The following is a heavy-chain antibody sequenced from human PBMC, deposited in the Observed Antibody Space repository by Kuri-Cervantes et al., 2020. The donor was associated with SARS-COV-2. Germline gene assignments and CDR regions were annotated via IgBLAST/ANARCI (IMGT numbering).Heavy chain of an antibody. CDR3: ARGGTGIAAAGTGPLNS. V-gene: IGHV3-48*04. CDR1: GFTFSSYG. Sequence: GGSLRLSCAASGFTFSSYGMHWVRQAPGKGLEWVSYISSSGSTIYYADSVKGRFTISRDNAKNSLYLQMNSLRAEDTAVYYCARGGTGIAAAGTGPLNSWGQGTLVTVSS. J-gene: IGHJ4*02. CDR2: ISSSGSTI. D-gene: IGHD6-13*01.